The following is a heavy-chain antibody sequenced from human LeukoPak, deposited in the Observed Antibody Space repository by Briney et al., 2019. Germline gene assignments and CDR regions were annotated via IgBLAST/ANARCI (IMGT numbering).Heavy chain of an antibody. J-gene: IGHJ3*01. CDR1: GFSISGYT. CDR2: ISFDAHEK. CDR3: ARASDAPRATDAFDV. D-gene: IGHD5-12*01. V-gene: IGHV3-30-3*01. Sequence: PGGSLRLSCAASGFSISGYTLHWVRQAPGKGLEWLALISFDAHEKFYADSVKGRFTISRDNSKNTIYLEMATLRSGDTGLFYCARASDAPRATDAFDVWGQGTMVTVSS.